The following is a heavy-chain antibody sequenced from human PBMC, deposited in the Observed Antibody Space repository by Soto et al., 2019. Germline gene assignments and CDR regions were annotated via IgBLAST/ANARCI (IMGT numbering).Heavy chain of an antibody. CDR1: GYTFTSYG. Sequence: ASVKVSCKASGYTFTSYGISWVRQAPGQGLEWMGWISAYNGNTNYAQKLQGRVTMTTDTSTSTAYMELRSLRSDDTAMYYCARFGGEYYYYYYYMDVWGKGTTVTVSS. J-gene: IGHJ6*03. CDR3: ARFGGEYYYYYYYMDV. CDR2: ISAYNGNT. V-gene: IGHV1-18*01. D-gene: IGHD3-16*01.